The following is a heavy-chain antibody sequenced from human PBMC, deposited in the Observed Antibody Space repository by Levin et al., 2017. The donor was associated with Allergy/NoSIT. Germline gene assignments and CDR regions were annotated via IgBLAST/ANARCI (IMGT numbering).Heavy chain of an antibody. V-gene: IGHV3-23*01. D-gene: IGHD3/OR15-3a*01. Sequence: GGSLRLSCAASGFTFSTFAMNWVRQAPGQGLEWVSSISYSGDYTFYADSVRGRFTISRYTSEHTVYLQMNRLRDEDTALYYCAKDDGTAYYTFDSWGQGTLVTVS. J-gene: IGHJ4*02. CDR3: AKDDGTAYYTFDS. CDR2: ISYSGDYT. CDR1: GFTFSTFA.